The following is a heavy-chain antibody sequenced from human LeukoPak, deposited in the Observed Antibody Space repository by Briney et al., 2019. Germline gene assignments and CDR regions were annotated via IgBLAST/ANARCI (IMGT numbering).Heavy chain of an antibody. J-gene: IGHJ4*02. CDR2: ISSSSSYI. D-gene: IGHD1-26*01. CDR1: GFTFSSYS. V-gene: IGHV3-21*01. Sequence: GGSLRLSCAASGFTFSSYSMNWVRQAPGKGLEWVSSISSSSSYIYYADSVKGRFTISRDNAKNPLYLQMNSLRAEDTAVYYCARDGVGATDYWGQGTLVTVSS. CDR3: ARDGVGATDY.